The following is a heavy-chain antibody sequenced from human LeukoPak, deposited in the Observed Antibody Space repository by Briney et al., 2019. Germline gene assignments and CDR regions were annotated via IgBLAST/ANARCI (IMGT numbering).Heavy chain of an antibody. D-gene: IGHD3-9*01. J-gene: IGHJ4*02. V-gene: IGHV3-53*05. CDR3: ARVFRYFDWLAPFGY. CDR2: IYSGGST. Sequence: GGSLRLSCAASGFTVSSNYMSWVRQAPGKGLEWVSVIYSGGSTYYADSVKGRFTISRDNSKNTLYLQMNSLKAEDTAVYYCARVFRYFDWLAPFGYWGQGTLVTVSS. CDR1: GFTVSSNY.